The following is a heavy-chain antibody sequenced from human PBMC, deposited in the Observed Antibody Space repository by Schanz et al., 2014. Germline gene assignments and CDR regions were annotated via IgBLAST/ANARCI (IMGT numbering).Heavy chain of an antibody. CDR3: ARSTYYDILTGQTHTRVDVRYFDL. Sequence: QLQLVQSGAEVKKPGASVKVSCKASGYTFTDYYIHWVRQAPGQGLEWMGWISANSGGTNYAQKFQGRVTMTTDTSTSTAYMELRSLRSDDTAVYYCARSTYYDILTGQTHTRVDVRYFDLWGRGTLVTVSS. V-gene: IGHV1-2*02. CDR2: ISANSGGT. D-gene: IGHD3-9*01. CDR1: GYTFTDYY. J-gene: IGHJ2*01.